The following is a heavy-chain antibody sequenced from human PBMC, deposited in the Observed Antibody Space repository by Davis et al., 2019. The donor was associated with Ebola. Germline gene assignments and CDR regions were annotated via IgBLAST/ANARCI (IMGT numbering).Heavy chain of an antibody. CDR3: TRGGAGVEAAPDNWFDP. J-gene: IGHJ5*02. Sequence: GESPKISCAPSGFTFSSYGMHWVRQAPGKGLEWVAVIWYDGSNKYYADSVKGRFTISRDNAKNTLYLQMNSLRAEDTAMYYCTRGGAGVEAAPDNWFDPWGQGTLVTVSS. CDR1: GFTFSSYG. CDR2: IWYDGSNK. V-gene: IGHV3-33*01. D-gene: IGHD2-15*01.